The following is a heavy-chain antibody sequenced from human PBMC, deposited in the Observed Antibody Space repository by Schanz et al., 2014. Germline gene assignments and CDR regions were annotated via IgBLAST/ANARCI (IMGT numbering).Heavy chain of an antibody. Sequence: EVRLVESGGGLVQPGGSLRLSCEASGFAFNSYSMNWFRQVPGKGLEWLSYIATSSSTRHYADSVKGRVTISRDNAKNSVSLQMRRLRVEDTAVYYCASGVHVSSLQKGLQFWGRGTLIIVST. CDR2: IATSSSTR. CDR3: ASGVHVSSLQKGLQF. V-gene: IGHV3-48*01. D-gene: IGHD3-10*01. J-gene: IGHJ1*01. CDR1: GFAFNSYS.